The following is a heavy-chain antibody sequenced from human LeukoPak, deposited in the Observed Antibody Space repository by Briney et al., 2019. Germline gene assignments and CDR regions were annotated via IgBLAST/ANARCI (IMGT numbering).Heavy chain of an antibody. D-gene: IGHD5-18*01. CDR3: ARVAGYPDYYYMDV. J-gene: IGHJ6*03. CDR2: ISACNGNT. CDR1: GYTFTSYG. V-gene: IGHV1-18*01. Sequence: GASVKVSCKASGYTFTSYGISWVRQAPGQGLEWMGWISACNGNTNYAQKLQGRVTMTTDTSTSTAYMELRSLRSDDTAVYYCARVAGYPDYYYMDVWGKGTTVTVSS.